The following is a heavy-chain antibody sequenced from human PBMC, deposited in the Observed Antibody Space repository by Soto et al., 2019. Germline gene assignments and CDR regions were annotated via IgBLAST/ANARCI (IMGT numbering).Heavy chain of an antibody. D-gene: IGHD4-17*01. V-gene: IGHV1-2*02. CDR3: ASGWSTTVTPSDMDV. J-gene: IGHJ6*02. CDR1: GYTFTGYY. Sequence: ASVKVSCKASGYTFTGYYMHWVRQAPGQGLEWMGWINPNSGGTNYAQKFQGRVTMTRDTSISTAYMELSRLRSDDTAVYYCASGWSTTVTPSDMDVWGQGTMVTVSS. CDR2: INPNSGGT.